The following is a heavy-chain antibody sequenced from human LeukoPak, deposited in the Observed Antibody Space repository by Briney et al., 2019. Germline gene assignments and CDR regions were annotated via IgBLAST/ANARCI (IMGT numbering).Heavy chain of an antibody. Sequence: SETLSLTCTVSGHSISSGFYWGWIRQPPGKGLEWIGNIYHSGSTYYNPSLKSRVTISVDTSKNQFSLKLISVTAADTAMYYCARDSAAAGIDYWGQGTLVTVSS. D-gene: IGHD6-13*01. J-gene: IGHJ4*02. V-gene: IGHV4-38-2*02. CDR2: IYHSGST. CDR3: ARDSAAAGIDY. CDR1: GHSISSGFY.